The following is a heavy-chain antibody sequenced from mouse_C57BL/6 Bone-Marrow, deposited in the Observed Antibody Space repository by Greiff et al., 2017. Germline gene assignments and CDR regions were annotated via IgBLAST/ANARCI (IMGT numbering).Heavy chain of an antibody. D-gene: IGHD1-1*01. CDR1: GYTFTSYW. CDR2: IYPGSGST. J-gene: IGHJ2*01. Sequence: VQLQQPGAELVKPGASVKMSCKASGYTFTSYWITWVKQRPGQGLEWIGDIYPGSGSTNYNEKFKSKATLTVDTSSSTAYMQLSSLTSEDSAVYYCARVGSRYLYYFDYWGQGTTLTVSS. V-gene: IGHV1-55*01. CDR3: ARVGSRYLYYFDY.